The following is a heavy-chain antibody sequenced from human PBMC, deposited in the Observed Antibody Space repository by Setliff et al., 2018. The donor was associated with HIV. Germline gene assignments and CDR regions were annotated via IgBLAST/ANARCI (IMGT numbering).Heavy chain of an antibody. Sequence: GESLKISCKGSGYSFTSHWIGWVRQMPGKGLEWMGIIYPGDSDTRYSPSFQGQVTISADKSINTAYLQWSSLKASDTAIYYCARLQRITVIVGGDAFDIWGQGTKVTVSS. V-gene: IGHV5-51*01. CDR3: ARLQRITVIVGGDAFDI. CDR1: GYSFTSHW. J-gene: IGHJ3*02. D-gene: IGHD3-22*01. CDR2: IYPGDSDT.